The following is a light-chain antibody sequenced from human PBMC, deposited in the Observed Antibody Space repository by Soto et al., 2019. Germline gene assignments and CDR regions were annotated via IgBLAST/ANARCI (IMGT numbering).Light chain of an antibody. J-gene: IGKJ5*01. V-gene: IGKV3-20*01. Sequence: EIVLTQSPGTLSLSPGEEATLSCRASQSVDSNYLAWYQQKPGQTPRLIIYGASGRADGIPHRFSGSGFGTDFTHTISKVEPEDFAVYYGQQYGTPRSVTFGQGTRLDI. CDR2: GAS. CDR3: QQYGTPRSVT. CDR1: QSVDSNY.